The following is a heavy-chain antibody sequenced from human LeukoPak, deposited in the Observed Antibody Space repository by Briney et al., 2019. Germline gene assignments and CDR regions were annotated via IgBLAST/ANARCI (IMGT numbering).Heavy chain of an antibody. CDR1: GFTFSSYS. CDR2: ISSSSSYI. CDR3: AKAFSPLYYYYGMDV. J-gene: IGHJ6*02. Sequence: GGPLRLSCAASGFTFSSYSMNWVRQAPGKGLEWVSSISSSSSYIYYADSVKGRFTISRDNSKNTLYLQMNSLRAEDTAVYYCAKAFSPLYYYYGMDVWGQGTTVTVSS. V-gene: IGHV3-21*04.